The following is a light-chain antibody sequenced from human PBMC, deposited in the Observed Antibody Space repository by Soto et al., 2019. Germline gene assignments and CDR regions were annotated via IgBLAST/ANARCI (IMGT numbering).Light chain of an antibody. CDR1: QSIGTW. J-gene: IGKJ1*01. CDR2: DVS. Sequence: DIHMTQSPSTLSASVGDGVTITCRASQSIGTWLAWYQQKPGKAPKVLIYDVSSLKSGVPSRFSGSASATEFTLTISSLQPDDFATYYCQQYKSFWTFGQGTKVEIK. CDR3: QQYKSFWT. V-gene: IGKV1-5*01.